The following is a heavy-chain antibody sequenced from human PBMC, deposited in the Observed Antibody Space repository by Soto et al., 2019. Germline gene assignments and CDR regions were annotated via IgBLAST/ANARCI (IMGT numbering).Heavy chain of an antibody. Sequence: GGSLRLSCAASGFTVSSNYMSWVRQAPGKGLEWVSVIYSVGSTYYADSVKGRFTISRHNSKNTLYLHMNSLRADDTAVYYCARVGYCSGGSCYSWYFDLWGRGTLVTVSS. J-gene: IGHJ2*01. CDR2: IYSVGST. V-gene: IGHV3-53*04. CDR1: GFTVSSNY. CDR3: ARVGYCSGGSCYSWYFDL. D-gene: IGHD2-15*01.